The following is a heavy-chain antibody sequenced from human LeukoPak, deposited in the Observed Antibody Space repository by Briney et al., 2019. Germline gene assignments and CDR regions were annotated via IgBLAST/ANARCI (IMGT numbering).Heavy chain of an antibody. CDR3: ARVGSYYDMDV. Sequence: QPGGSLRLSCAASGFTFSSYWMHWVRQAPGKGLVWVSRINSDGSSTSYADSVKGRFTISRDNAKNTLYLQMNSLRAEDSAVYYCARVGSYYDMDVWGQGTTVTVSS. CDR2: INSDGSST. V-gene: IGHV3-74*01. D-gene: IGHD3-10*01. J-gene: IGHJ6*02. CDR1: GFTFSSYW.